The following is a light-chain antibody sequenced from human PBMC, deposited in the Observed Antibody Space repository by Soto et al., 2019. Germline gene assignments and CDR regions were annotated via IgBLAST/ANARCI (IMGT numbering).Light chain of an antibody. Sequence: QSVLTQPPSVSGTPGQRVTISCSGSISNIGNNYVYWFQQLPGTAHKVLSNRNDQRPSGVPDRFSGSKSGTSASLAISGLRSEDEAEYYCAAWDDTVRIYVFGTGIKVTVL. CDR2: RND. J-gene: IGLJ1*01. CDR1: ISNIGNNY. V-gene: IGLV1-47*01. CDR3: AAWDDTVRIYV.